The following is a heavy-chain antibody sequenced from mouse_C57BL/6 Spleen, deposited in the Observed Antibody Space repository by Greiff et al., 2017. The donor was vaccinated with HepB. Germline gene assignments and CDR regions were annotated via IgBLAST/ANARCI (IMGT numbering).Heavy chain of an antibody. V-gene: IGHV1-15*01. Sequence: QVHVKQSGAELVRPGASVTLSCKASGYTFTDYEMHWVKQTPVHGLEWIGAIDPETGGTAYNQKFKGKAILTADKSSSTAYMELRSLTSEDSAVYYCTRPSTAQATSGFAYWGQGTLVTVSA. CDR1: GYTFTDYE. D-gene: IGHD3-2*02. J-gene: IGHJ3*01. CDR3: TRPSTAQATSGFAY. CDR2: IDPETGGT.